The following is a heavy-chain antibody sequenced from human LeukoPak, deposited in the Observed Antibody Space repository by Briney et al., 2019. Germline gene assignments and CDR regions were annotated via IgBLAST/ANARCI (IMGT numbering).Heavy chain of an antibody. CDR1: GYSISSGYY. CDR3: AKVEVLLWFGELLYQWFDP. J-gene: IGHJ5*02. D-gene: IGHD3-10*01. Sequence: SETLSLTCAVSGYSISSGYYWGWIRPPPGKGLEWIGSIYHSGSTYYNPSLKSRVTISVDTSKNQFSLKLSSVTAADTAVYYCAKVEVLLWFGELLYQWFDPWGQGTLVTVSS. V-gene: IGHV4-38-2*01. CDR2: IYHSGST.